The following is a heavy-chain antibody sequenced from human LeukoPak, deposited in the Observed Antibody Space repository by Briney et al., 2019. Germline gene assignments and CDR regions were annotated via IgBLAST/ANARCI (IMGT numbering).Heavy chain of an antibody. J-gene: IGHJ5*02. V-gene: IGHV1-46*01. CDR1: GGTFSSYA. CDR2: INPSGGST. CDR3: ARARDGPKAP. D-gene: IGHD5-24*01. Sequence: ASVKVSCKASGGTFSSYAISWVRQAPGQGLEWMGIINPSGGSTSYAQKFQGRVTMTRDTSTSTVYMELSSLRSEDTAVYYCARARDGPKAPWGQGTLVTVSS.